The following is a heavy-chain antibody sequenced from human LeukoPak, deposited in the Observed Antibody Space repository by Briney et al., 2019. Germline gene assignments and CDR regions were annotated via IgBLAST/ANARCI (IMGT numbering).Heavy chain of an antibody. CDR2: IYYSGST. D-gene: IGHD6-13*01. CDR3: ARASYSSTLDFHY. CDR1: GGSFSSGSYY. Sequence: SETLSLTCTVSGGSFSSGSYYWNWIRQPPGKGLEWIGYIYYSGSTNYNPSLKSRVTISVDTSKNQFSLKLTSVTAADTAVYYCARASYSSTLDFHYWGQGTLVTVSS. V-gene: IGHV4-61*01. J-gene: IGHJ4*02.